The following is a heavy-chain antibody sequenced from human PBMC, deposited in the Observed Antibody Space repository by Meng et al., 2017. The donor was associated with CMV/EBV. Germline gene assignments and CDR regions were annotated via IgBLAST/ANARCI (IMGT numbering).Heavy chain of an antibody. V-gene: IGHV4-34*01. Sequence: SETLSLTCAVYGGSFSGYYWSWIRQPPGKGLEWIGEINHSGSTNYNPSLKSRVTISVDTSKSQFSLKLSSVTAADTAVYYCARGGGANGDGGDYWGQGTLVTVSS. J-gene: IGHJ4*02. CDR1: GGSFSGYY. CDR3: ARGGGANGDGGDY. CDR2: INHSGST. D-gene: IGHD4-17*01.